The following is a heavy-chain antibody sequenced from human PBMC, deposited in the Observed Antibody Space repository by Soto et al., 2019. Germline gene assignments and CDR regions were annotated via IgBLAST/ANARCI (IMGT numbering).Heavy chain of an antibody. Sequence: PSEPLSLTCSVSGATMRHGGFSWSWIRQPPGKGLGWLGYISHLETTYYNPSFTSRLSLSIDRTRNHFSLSLSSMTAAARAVYYCARGSVDTVDSSGFYEDWGEGTQVTV. CDR2: ISHLETT. V-gene: IGHV4-30-2*01. D-gene: IGHD3-22*01. CDR1: GATMRHGGFS. CDR3: ARGSVDTVDSSGFYED. J-gene: IGHJ4*02.